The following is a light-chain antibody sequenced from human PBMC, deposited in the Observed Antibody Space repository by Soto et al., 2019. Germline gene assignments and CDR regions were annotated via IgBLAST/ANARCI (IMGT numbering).Light chain of an antibody. CDR3: SSYTSSSTRV. CDR1: SRDVGGYNY. CDR2: DVS. J-gene: IGLJ1*01. Sequence: QSALTQRASVSGSPGQSITISCTGTSRDVGGYNYVSWYQQHPGKAPKLMIYDVSNRPSGVSNRFSGSKSGNTASLTISGLQAEDEADYYCSSYTSSSTRVFGTGTKLTVL. V-gene: IGLV2-14*01.